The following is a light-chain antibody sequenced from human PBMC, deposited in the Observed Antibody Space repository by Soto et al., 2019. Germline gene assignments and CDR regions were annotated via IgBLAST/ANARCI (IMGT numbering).Light chain of an antibody. V-gene: IGLV1-36*01. CDR1: TSNIGNNA. CDR3: AAWDDSLNGWV. Sequence: QSVLTQPPSVSEAPRQRVTISCSGSTSNIGNNAVNWYQQFPGKAPKLLIYYDDVLPSGVSDRFSGSKSGTSASLAISGLQSEDEADYYCAAWDDSLNGWVFGGGTKLTVL. J-gene: IGLJ3*02. CDR2: YDD.